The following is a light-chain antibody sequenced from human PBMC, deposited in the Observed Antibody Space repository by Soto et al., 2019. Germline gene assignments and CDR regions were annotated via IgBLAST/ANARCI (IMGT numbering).Light chain of an antibody. V-gene: IGKV1-39*01. J-gene: IGKJ1*01. CDR3: QQYMSYS. Sequence: DIQMTQSPSSLSASVGDRVTITCRASQSVTSYLNWYQQKSGKAPKLLIYAASRLHSGVPSRFSGSGSGTDFTLTISSLQPEDFATYYCQQYMSYSFGQGTKVEIK. CDR2: AAS. CDR1: QSVTSY.